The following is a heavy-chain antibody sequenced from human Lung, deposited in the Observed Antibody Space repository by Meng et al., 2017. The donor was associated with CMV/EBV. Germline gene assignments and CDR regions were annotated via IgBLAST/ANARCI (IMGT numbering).Heavy chain of an antibody. D-gene: IGHD3-3*01. CDR3: ARGSYVLRFLEWKPSGYYYYGMDV. CDR2: IIPILGIA. J-gene: IGHJ6*02. Sequence: SXXVSXKASGGTSSSYATSWVRQAPGQGLEWMGGIIPILGIANYAQKSQGRVTITADKSTSTAYMELSSLRSEDTAVYYCARGSYVLRFLEWKPSGYYYYGMDVXDQGTTVTVSS. CDR1: GGTSSSYA. V-gene: IGHV1-69*10.